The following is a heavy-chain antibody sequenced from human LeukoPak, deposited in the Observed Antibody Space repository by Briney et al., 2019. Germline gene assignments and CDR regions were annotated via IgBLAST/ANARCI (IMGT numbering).Heavy chain of an antibody. CDR3: ARGRYDFWSGSLPYFDY. CDR1: GGSISSYY. D-gene: IGHD3-3*01. J-gene: IGHJ4*02. CDR2: IYCSGST. Sequence: SETLSLTCTVSGGSISSYYWSWIRQPPGKGLEWIGYIYCSGSTNYNPSLKSRVTISVDTSKNQFSLKLSSVTAADTAVYYCARGRYDFWSGSLPYFDYWGQGTLVTVSS. V-gene: IGHV4-59*01.